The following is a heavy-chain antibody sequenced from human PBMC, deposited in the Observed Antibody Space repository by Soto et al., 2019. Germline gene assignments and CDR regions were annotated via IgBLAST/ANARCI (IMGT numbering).Heavy chain of an antibody. CDR1: GGTFSSYT. V-gene: IGHV1-69*08. Sequence: QVQLVQSGAEVKKPGSSVKVSCKASGGTFSSYTISWVRQAPGQGLEWMGRIIPILGIANYAQKFQGRVTITEDKSTSTAYMELSSLRSEDTAVYYCARDRAAASSGMDVWGQGTTVTVSS. CDR3: ARDRAAASSGMDV. CDR2: IIPILGIA. J-gene: IGHJ6*02. D-gene: IGHD6-13*01.